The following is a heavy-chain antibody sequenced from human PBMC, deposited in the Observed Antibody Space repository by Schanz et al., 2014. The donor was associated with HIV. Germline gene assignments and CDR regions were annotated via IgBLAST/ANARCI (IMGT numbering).Heavy chain of an antibody. J-gene: IGHJ4*02. CDR3: YGDESGY. V-gene: IGHV3-30*03. CDR1: GFTFRTYG. Sequence: QVQLVESGGGVVQPGWSLRLSCVASGFTFRTYGMHWVRQAPGKGLEWVAVISYDGSSKYYADSVKGRFTISRDNAKNTLYLQMNSLRAEDTAVYYCYGDESGYWGQGTLVTVSS. CDR2: ISYDGSSK. D-gene: IGHD4-17*01.